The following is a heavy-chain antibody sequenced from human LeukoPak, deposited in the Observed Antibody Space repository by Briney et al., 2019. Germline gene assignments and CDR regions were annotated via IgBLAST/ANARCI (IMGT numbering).Heavy chain of an antibody. CDR2: ISGSGGST. Sequence: GSLEPSRSASGFHLRRFAMDLVRQAPGEGLEWVSAISGSGGSTYYADSVKGRFTISRDNSKNTLYLQMNSLRAEDTAVYYCAKESTGSWVDYWGQGTLVTVSS. CDR3: AKESTGSWVDY. CDR1: GFHLRRFA. V-gene: IGHV3-23*01. D-gene: IGHD1-26*01. J-gene: IGHJ4*02.